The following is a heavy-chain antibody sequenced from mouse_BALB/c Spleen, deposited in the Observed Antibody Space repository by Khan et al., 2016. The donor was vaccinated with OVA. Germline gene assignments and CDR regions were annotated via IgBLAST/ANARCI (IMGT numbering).Heavy chain of an antibody. D-gene: IGHD1-1*01. Sequence: EVQLVESGGDLVKTGGSLKLSCAASGFTFSTYGMSWVRQTPDKRLEWVATISSGGHYTYYIDSVKGRFTISRDNAKNILYLQMTSLRSEDTAMYYCARLDYYYGSEGFAYWGQGTLVTVSA. J-gene: IGHJ3*01. CDR3: ARLDYYYGSEGFAY. CDR2: ISSGGHYT. CDR1: GFTFSTYG. V-gene: IGHV5-6*01.